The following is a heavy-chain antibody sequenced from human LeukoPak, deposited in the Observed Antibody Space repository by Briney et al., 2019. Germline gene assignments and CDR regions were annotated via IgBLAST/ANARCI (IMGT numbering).Heavy chain of an antibody. CDR3: ARGYDSSGYLPSY. V-gene: IGHV3-7*04. CDR1: GFTFSSYW. CDR2: IKQDGSEK. D-gene: IGHD3-22*01. J-gene: IGHJ4*02. Sequence: GGSLRLSCAASGFTFSSYWMSWVRQAPGKGLEWVANIKQDGSEKYYVDSVKGRFTISRDNAKNSLFLQMNSLRAEDTAVFFCARGYDSSGYLPSYWGQGTLVTVSS.